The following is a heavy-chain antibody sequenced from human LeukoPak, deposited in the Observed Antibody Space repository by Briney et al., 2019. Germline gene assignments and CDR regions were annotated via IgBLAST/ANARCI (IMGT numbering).Heavy chain of an antibody. CDR1: GYTFTSYG. Sequence: AAVKVSCKASGYTFTSYGISGVRQAPGQGREWMGWISAYNGNTNYAQKLQGRVTMTTDTSTSTAYMELRSLRSDDTAVYYCARADGDYRNWFDPWGQGTLVTVSS. D-gene: IGHD4-17*01. CDR3: ARADGDYRNWFDP. J-gene: IGHJ5*02. CDR2: ISAYNGNT. V-gene: IGHV1-18*01.